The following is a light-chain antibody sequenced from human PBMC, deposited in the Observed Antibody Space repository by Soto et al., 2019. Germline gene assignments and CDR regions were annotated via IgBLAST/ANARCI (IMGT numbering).Light chain of an antibody. CDR1: LPGSSSY. V-gene: IGKV3-15*01. J-gene: IGKJ4*02. Sequence: EIVFTHSPATLSVSPGESATLSCTAGLPGSSSYLAWYQQKPGQAPRLLIYGASTRATGIPTRFSGSRSGAEFTLTISSLQSEDFAVYYCQPYGNWPLTFGRGTKVDIK. CDR2: GAS. CDR3: QPYGNWPLT.